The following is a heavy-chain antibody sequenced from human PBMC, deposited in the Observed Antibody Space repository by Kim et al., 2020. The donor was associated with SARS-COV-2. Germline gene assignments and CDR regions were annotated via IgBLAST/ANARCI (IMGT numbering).Heavy chain of an antibody. D-gene: IGHD1-1*01. J-gene: IGHJ4*02. Sequence: NGNTNYAQKLQGRVTITTDTSTSTAYMELRSLRSDDTAVYYCARDPSRGYWGQGTLVTVSS. CDR3: ARDPSRGY. V-gene: IGHV1-18*01. CDR2: NGNT.